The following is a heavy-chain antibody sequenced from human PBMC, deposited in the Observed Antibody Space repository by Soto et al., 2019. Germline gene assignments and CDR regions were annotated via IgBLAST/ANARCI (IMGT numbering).Heavy chain of an antibody. D-gene: IGHD1-1*01. Sequence: GGSLRLSCTASGFTFSDYYMSWIRQAPGKGLEWVSYISSSGSTIYYTDSVKGRFTISRDNAKNSLYLQMNSLRAEDTAVYYCASWKTGGYYYYYMDVWGKGTTVTVSS. CDR3: ASWKTGGYYYYYMDV. CDR2: ISSSGSTI. V-gene: IGHV3-11*01. J-gene: IGHJ6*03. CDR1: GFTFSDYY.